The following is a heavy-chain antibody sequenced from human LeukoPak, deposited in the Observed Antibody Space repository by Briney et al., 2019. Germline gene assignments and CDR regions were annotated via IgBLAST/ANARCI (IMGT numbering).Heavy chain of an antibody. J-gene: IGHJ5*02. V-gene: IGHV1-46*01. CDR3: AREHTAMAPVRWFDP. Sequence: ASVKVSCKASGYTFTSYYMHWVRQAPGQGLEWMGIINPSGGSTRYALKFQGRVTMTRDTSTSTLHMELSSLRSEDTAVYYCAREHTAMAPVRWFDPWGQGTLVTVSS. CDR2: INPSGGST. CDR1: GYTFTSYY. D-gene: IGHD5-18*01.